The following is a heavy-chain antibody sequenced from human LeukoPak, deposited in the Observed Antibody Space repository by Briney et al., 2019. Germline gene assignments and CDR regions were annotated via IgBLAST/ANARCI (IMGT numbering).Heavy chain of an antibody. V-gene: IGHV3-48*03. CDR2: ISSSGSTI. J-gene: IGHJ4*02. CDR1: GFTFSSYE. D-gene: IGHD6-19*01. CDR3: ARDGWGGYPDY. Sequence: GGSLRPSCAASGFTFSSYEMNWVRQAPGKGLEWVSYISSSGSTIYYADSVKGRFTISRDNAKNSLYLQMNSLRAEDTAVYYCARDGWGGYPDYWGQGTLVTVSS.